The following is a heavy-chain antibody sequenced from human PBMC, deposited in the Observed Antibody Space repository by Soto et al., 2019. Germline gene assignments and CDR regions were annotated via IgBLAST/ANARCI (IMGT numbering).Heavy chain of an antibody. J-gene: IGHJ4*02. D-gene: IGHD6-13*01. V-gene: IGHV3-20*04. Sequence: GGSLRLSCAASGFTFSSSAMHWVRQAPGKGLEWVSGINWNGGSTGYADSVKGRFTISRDNAKNSLYLHMNSLSAEETALYYCARVEAGYYFDYWGQGTLVTVSS. CDR3: ARVEAGYYFDY. CDR2: INWNGGST. CDR1: GFTFSSSA.